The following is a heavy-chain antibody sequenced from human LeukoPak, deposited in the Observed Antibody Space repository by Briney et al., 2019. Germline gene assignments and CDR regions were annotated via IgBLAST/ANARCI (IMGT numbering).Heavy chain of an antibody. J-gene: IGHJ4*02. CDR2: ISSSGSTI. CDR3: ARGILSYPNLARIDY. V-gene: IGHV3-11*04. D-gene: IGHD1-26*01. CDR1: GFTFSDYY. Sequence: PGGSLRLSCAASGFTFSDYYMSWIRQAPGKGLEWVSYISSSGSTIYYADSVKGRFTISRDNAKNSLYLQMNSLRAEDTAVYYCARGILSYPNLARIDYWGQGTLVTVSS.